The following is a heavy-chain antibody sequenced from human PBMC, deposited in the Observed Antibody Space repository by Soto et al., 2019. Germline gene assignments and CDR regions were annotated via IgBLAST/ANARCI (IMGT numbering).Heavy chain of an antibody. V-gene: IGHV1-2*02. Sequence: AAVNVSHQPCLYTLTQYYMHWVRQAPGQGVGWMGWINTNSGGKNYAQMFQGMVTMTSDTSMSTAYMELSRLRSDDTAVYYCARVGYYYGMDVWGQGTMVTVSS. J-gene: IGHJ6*02. D-gene: IGHD1-26*01. CDR2: INTNSGGK. CDR3: ARVGYYYGMDV. CDR1: LYTLTQYY.